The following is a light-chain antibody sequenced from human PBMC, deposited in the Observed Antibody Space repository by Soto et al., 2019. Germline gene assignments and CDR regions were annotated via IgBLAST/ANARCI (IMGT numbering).Light chain of an antibody. CDR2: SDN. CDR3: ATWDDSLSGWV. Sequence: QAVVTQPPSASGTPGQTVTISCSGSSSNIGGDYVYWYQQLPGTAPRLLMHSDNQRPSGVPDRFSGSKSGTSASLAISGLRSEDEADYYCATWDDSLSGWVFGGGTKVTVL. V-gene: IGLV1-47*02. CDR1: SSNIGGDY. J-gene: IGLJ3*02.